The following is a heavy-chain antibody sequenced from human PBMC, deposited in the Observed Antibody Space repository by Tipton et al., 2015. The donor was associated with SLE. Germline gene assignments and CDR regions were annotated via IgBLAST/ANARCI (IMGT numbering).Heavy chain of an antibody. J-gene: IGHJ4*02. CDR1: GGSFSGYH. CDR2: VYSSGTT. V-gene: IGHV4-4*07. CDR3: ARDGGSSWSLDAFDT. D-gene: IGHD6-13*01. Sequence: TLSLTCAVYGGSFSGYHWTWIRQPAGKGLERIGRVYSSGTTNYNSSLKSRVTISVDTSKNQFSLKLSSVTAADTAVYYCARDGGSSWSLDAFDTWGQGTLVTVSS.